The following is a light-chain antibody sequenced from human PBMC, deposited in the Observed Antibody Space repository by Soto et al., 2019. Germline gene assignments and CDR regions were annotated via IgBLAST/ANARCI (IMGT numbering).Light chain of an antibody. CDR2: KAS. CDR1: QTISSW. Sequence: DIKMTQSPSTLSGSVGGRVTLNCRASQTISSWLAWYQQKPGKAPKLLIYKASSLESGVPSRFSGSGSGTEFTLTISSLQPDDLATYYCQQYNSWTLGQGTKVDIK. CDR3: QQYNSWT. V-gene: IGKV1-5*03. J-gene: IGKJ1*01.